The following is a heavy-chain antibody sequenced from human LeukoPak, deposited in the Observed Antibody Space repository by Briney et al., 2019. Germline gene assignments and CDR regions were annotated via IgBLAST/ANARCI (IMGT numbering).Heavy chain of an antibody. Sequence: GGSLRLSCAASGFTFSDYYMSWIRQAPGKGLEWVSYISSSGSTIYYADSVKGRFTISKDNAKNSLYLQMSSLRAEDTAVYYCARLDITIFGVVGYYFDYWGQGTLVTVSS. D-gene: IGHD3-3*01. CDR1: GFTFSDYY. CDR3: ARLDITIFGVVGYYFDY. J-gene: IGHJ4*02. V-gene: IGHV3-11*04. CDR2: ISSSGSTI.